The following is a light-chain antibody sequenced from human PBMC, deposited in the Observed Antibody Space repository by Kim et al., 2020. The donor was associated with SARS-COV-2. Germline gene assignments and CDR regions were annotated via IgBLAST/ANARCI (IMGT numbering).Light chain of an antibody. CDR2: DAS. CDR1: QGIDKA. V-gene: IGKV1-13*02. J-gene: IGKJ2*01. CDR3: QQFRSFPRT. Sequence: IQLTQFPLSLSAFVGDRVTITCRAGQGIDKALAWYQQKPGKPPRLLIFDASSLQSGVPSRFRGSGSGTDFTLTISSLQPEDFASYYCQQFRSFPRTFGQGTKLEI.